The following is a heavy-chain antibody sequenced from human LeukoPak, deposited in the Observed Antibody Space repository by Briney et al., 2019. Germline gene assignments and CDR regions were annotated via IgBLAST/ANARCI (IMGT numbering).Heavy chain of an antibody. V-gene: IGHV3-9*01. CDR3: AKDAYYGSGSATYFDY. CDR2: ISWNSGSI. J-gene: IGHJ4*02. CDR1: GFTFDDYA. D-gene: IGHD3-10*01. Sequence: GRSLRLSCAASGFTFDDYAMHWVRQAPGKGLEWVSGISWNSGSIGYADSVKGQFTISRDNAKNSLYLQMNSLRAEDTALYYCAKDAYYGSGSATYFDYWGQGTLVTVSS.